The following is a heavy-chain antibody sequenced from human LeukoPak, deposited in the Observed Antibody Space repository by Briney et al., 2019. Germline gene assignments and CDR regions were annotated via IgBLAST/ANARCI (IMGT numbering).Heavy chain of an antibody. V-gene: IGHV4-39*07. CDR3: ARDPPLYSSGWDPA. Sequence: SETLSLTCTVSGVSISSSNYYWGWVRQAPGKGLEWIGSTYHSGSTYYNPSLKSRVTILVDTSKNQFSLKLRSVTAADTAVYYCARDPPLYSSGWDPAWGQGTLVTVSS. CDR2: TYHSGST. J-gene: IGHJ5*02. D-gene: IGHD6-19*01. CDR1: GVSISSSNYY.